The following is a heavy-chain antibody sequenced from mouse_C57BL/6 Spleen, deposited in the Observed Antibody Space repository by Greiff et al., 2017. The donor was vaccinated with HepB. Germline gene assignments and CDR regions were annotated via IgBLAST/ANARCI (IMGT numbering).Heavy chain of an antibody. CDR3: TKPDYYGSDYYAMDY. CDR2: ISYDGSN. Sequence: ESGPGLVKPSQSLSLTCSVTGYSITSGYYWNWIRQFPGNKLEWMGYISYDGSNNYNPSLKNRISITRDTSKNQFFLKLNSVTTEDTATYYCTKPDYYGSDYYAMDYWGQGTSVTVSS. J-gene: IGHJ4*01. D-gene: IGHD1-1*01. CDR1: GYSITSGYY. V-gene: IGHV3-6*01.